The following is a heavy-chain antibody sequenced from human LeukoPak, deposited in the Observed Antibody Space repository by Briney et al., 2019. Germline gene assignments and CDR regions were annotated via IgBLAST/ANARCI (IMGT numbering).Heavy chain of an antibody. CDR3: ARVEMATMNFDY. D-gene: IGHD5-24*01. CDR1: GFTVSSNY. Sequence: PGGSLRLSCAASGFTVSSNYMSWVRQAPGKGLEWVSVIYSGGSTYYADSVKGRFTISRGNSKNTLYLQMNSLRAEDTAVYYCARVEMATMNFDYRGQGTLVTVSS. V-gene: IGHV3-53*01. J-gene: IGHJ4*02. CDR2: IYSGGST.